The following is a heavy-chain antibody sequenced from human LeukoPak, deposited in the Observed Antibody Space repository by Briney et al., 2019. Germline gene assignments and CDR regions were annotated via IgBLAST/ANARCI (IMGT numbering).Heavy chain of an antibody. Sequence: ASVKVSCKASGYTFTGYYMHWVRRAPGQGLEWMGRINPNSGGTNYAQKFQGRVTMTRDTSISTAYMELSRLRSDDTAVYYCARSIAVAGRFDYWGQGTLVTVSS. V-gene: IGHV1-2*06. J-gene: IGHJ4*02. CDR1: GYTFTGYY. D-gene: IGHD6-19*01. CDR2: INPNSGGT. CDR3: ARSIAVAGRFDY.